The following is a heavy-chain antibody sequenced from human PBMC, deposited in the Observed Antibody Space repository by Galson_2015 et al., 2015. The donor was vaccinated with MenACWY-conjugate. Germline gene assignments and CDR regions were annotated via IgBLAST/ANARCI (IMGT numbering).Heavy chain of an antibody. CDR1: GAPITSGAYF. D-gene: IGHD2-15*01. CDR2: VFYNGTT. V-gene: IGHV4-39*07. J-gene: IGHJ4*02. Sequence: ETLSLTCTASGAPITSGAYFGSWIRQSPGKGLEWIGTVFYNGTTYYNPSPKSRVTISVDTSKHQISLNLHSATSADTAVYYCARESSYCAGGTCGYFWGQGALVTVSS. CDR3: ARESSYCAGGTCGYF.